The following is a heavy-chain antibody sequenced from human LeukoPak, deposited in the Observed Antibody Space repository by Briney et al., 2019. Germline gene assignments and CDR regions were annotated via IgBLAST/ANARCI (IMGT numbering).Heavy chain of an antibody. CDR3: ARIGITGTTHWFDP. J-gene: IGHJ5*02. D-gene: IGHD1-20*01. V-gene: IGHV4-59*01. Sequence: SETLSLTCTVSGGSISSYYWSWIRQPPGKGLEWIGYIYYSGSTNYNPSLKSRVTISVDTSKSQFSLKLSSVTAADTAVCYCARIGITGTTHWFDPWGQGTLVTVSS. CDR2: IYYSGST. CDR1: GGSISSYY.